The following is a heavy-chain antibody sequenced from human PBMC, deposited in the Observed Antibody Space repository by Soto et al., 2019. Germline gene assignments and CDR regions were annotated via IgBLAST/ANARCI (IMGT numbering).Heavy chain of an antibody. Sequence: SETLSLTCAVYGGSFSGYYWSWIRQPPRKGLEWIGEINHSGSTNYNPSLKSRVTISVDTSKNQFSLKLSSVTAADTAVYYCARGLKYSSGCVDYWGKGTLVTVSS. CDR1: GGSFSGYY. D-gene: IGHD6-19*01. CDR2: INHSGST. J-gene: IGHJ4*02. V-gene: IGHV4-34*01. CDR3: ARGLKYSSGCVDY.